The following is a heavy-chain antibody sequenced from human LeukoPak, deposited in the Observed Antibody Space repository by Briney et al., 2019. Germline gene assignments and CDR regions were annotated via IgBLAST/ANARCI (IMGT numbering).Heavy chain of an antibody. V-gene: IGHV3-23*01. CDR3: ARRAGAYSHPYDY. Sequence: GGSLRLSCTASGFTFGDYAMSWFRQAPGKGLEWVSAISDRGSNTYYADSVKGRFTISRDNSKNTLYLQMNSLRAEDTAVYYCARRAGAYSHPYDYWGQGTLVTVSS. D-gene: IGHD4/OR15-4a*01. CDR1: GFTFGDYA. J-gene: IGHJ4*02. CDR2: ISDRGSNT.